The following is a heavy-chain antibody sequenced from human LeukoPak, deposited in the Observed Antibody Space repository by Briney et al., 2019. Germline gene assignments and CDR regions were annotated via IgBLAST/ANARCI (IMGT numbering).Heavy chain of an antibody. CDR2: ISHSGST. D-gene: IGHD3-16*01. CDR3: ASLGPHGLD. Sequence: SETLSLTCAVYGGSFSGYYWSWIRQPPGKGLEWIGEISHSGSTNYNPSLKSRVTISVDTSKNQFSLKLSSVTAADTAVYYCASLGPHGLDWGQGTLVTVSS. CDR1: GGSFSGYY. J-gene: IGHJ4*02. V-gene: IGHV4-34*01.